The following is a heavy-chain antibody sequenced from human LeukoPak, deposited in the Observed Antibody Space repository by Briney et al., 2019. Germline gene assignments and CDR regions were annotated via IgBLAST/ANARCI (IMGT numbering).Heavy chain of an antibody. Sequence: ASVKASCKASGYTFTSYDINWVRQATGQGLEWMGWMNPNSGNTGYAQKFQGRVTMTRNTSISTAYMELSSLRSEDTAVYYCARGVRGVIITLLYYYYMDVWGKGTTVTISS. CDR2: MNPNSGNT. CDR1: GYTFTSYD. J-gene: IGHJ6*03. CDR3: ARGVRGVIITLLYYYYMDV. V-gene: IGHV1-8*01. D-gene: IGHD3-10*01.